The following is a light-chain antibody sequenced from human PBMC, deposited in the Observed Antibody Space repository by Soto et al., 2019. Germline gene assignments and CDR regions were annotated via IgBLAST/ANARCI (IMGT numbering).Light chain of an antibody. V-gene: IGLV2-8*01. CDR1: SSDVGGYNY. J-gene: IGLJ2*01. Sequence: QSALTRPPSASGSPGQSVTISCTGTSSDVGGYNYVSWYQQHPGKAPKLTIYEVSKRPSGVPDRFSGSKSGNTASLTVSGLQADYVAYYYYSSYAGSNNVVFGRGTKVTVL. CDR3: SSYAGSNNVV. CDR2: EVS.